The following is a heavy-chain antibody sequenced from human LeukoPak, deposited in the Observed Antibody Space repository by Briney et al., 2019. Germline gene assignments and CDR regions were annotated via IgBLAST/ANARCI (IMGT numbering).Heavy chain of an antibody. V-gene: IGHV4-4*07. J-gene: IGHJ4*02. CDR2: IYTSGST. Sequence: TLSXXCTVSGGSISSYYWSWIRQPAGKGLEWIGRIYTSGSTNYNPSLKSRVTMSVDTSKNQFSLKLSSVTAADTAVYYCARVQLWFGEFDYWGQGTLVTVSS. D-gene: IGHD3-10*01. CDR1: GGSISSYY. CDR3: ARVQLWFGEFDY.